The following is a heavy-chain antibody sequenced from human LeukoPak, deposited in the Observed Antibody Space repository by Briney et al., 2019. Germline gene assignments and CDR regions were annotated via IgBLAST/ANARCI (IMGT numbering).Heavy chain of an antibody. J-gene: IGHJ6*03. CDR3: ARNTYGYEFSMDV. CDR1: GFALTTYN. Sequence: ASVKVSCKASGFALTTYNIVWLRQAPGQGLEWVGWVTAFNENTHYSRKFQGRVTMTRDTSTSTAYMELRSLRSDDTAVYYCARNTYGYEFSMDVWGKGTTVTVSS. CDR2: VTAFNENT. D-gene: IGHD5-12*01. V-gene: IGHV1-18*01.